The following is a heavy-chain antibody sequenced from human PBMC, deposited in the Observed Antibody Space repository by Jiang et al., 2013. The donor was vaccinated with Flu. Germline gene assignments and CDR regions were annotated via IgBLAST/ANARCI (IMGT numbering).Heavy chain of an antibody. V-gene: IGHV1-69*04. J-gene: IGHJ6*02. CDR2: IIPILGIA. CDR3: ARDSYGFSFSMDV. CDR1: SYA. D-gene: IGHD5-18*01. Sequence: SYAISWVRQAPGQGLEWMGRIIPILGIANYAQKFQGRVTITADKSTSTAYMELSSLRSEDTAVYYCARDSYGFSFSMDVWGQGDHGHRLL.